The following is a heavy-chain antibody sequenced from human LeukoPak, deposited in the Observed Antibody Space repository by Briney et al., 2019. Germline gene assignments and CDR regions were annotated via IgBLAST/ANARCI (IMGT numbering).Heavy chain of an antibody. CDR3: ANSNYYYDSSGSHDAFDI. V-gene: IGHV3-23*01. J-gene: IGHJ3*02. D-gene: IGHD3-22*01. CDR2: ISGSGGST. CDR1: GFTFSSYA. Sequence: GGSLRLSCAASGFTFSSYAMSWVRQAPGKGLEWVSAISGSGGSTYYADSVKGRFTISRDNSKNTLYLQMNSLRAEDTAVYYCANSNYYYDSSGSHDAFDIWGQGTMVTVSS.